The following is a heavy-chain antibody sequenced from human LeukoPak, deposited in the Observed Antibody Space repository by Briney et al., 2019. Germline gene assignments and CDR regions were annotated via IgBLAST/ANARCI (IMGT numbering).Heavy chain of an antibody. J-gene: IGHJ6*03. CDR2: INNDGSIT. CDR1: GFTFSSYW. V-gene: IGHV3-74*01. CDR3: AKDRCSNGVGCYYYYMDV. D-gene: IGHD2-8*01. Sequence: GGSLRLSCAASGFTFSSYWMHWARQDPGKGLVWVSHINNDGSITNYADSVKGRFTISRDNAKNTLYLQMNSLRAEDTAVYYCAKDRCSNGVGCYYYYMDVWGKGTTVTISS.